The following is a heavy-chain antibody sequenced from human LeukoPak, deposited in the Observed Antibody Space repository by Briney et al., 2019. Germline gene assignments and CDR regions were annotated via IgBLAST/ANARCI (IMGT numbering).Heavy chain of an antibody. J-gene: IGHJ4*02. CDR3: TTGVGYSSSWFDY. Sequence: PGESLRLSCAASGFTFSNAWMSWVRQAPGKGLEWVGRIKSKTDGGTTDYAAPVKGRFTISRDDSKNTLYLQMNSLKTEDTAVYYCTTGVGYSSSWFDYWGQGTLVTVSS. CDR1: GFTFSNAW. D-gene: IGHD6-13*01. V-gene: IGHV3-15*01. CDR2: IKSKTDGGTT.